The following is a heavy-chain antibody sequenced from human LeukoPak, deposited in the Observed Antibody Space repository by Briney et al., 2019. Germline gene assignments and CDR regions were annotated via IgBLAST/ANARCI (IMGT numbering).Heavy chain of an antibody. Sequence: GGSLRLSCAASGFTSSSYSMNWVRQAPGKGLEWVSSISSSSSYIYYADSVKGRFTISRDNAKNSLYLQMNSLRAEDTAVYYCARDREAAAVDYWGQGTLVTVSS. D-gene: IGHD6-13*01. CDR3: ARDREAAAVDY. V-gene: IGHV3-21*01. CDR2: ISSSSSYI. J-gene: IGHJ4*02. CDR1: GFTSSSYS.